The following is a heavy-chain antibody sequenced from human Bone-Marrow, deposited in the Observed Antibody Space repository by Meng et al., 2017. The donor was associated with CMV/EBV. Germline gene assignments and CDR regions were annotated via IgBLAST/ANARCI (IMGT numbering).Heavy chain of an antibody. Sequence: ASVKVSCKASGYSFSTYGISWVRQAPGQGLEWMGWISAYNGNTNYAQKFQGRVTMTTDTSTSTAYMELRSLRSDDTAVYYCASQGGGWYSVRDDAFDIWGQGTMVTVSS. V-gene: IGHV1-18*01. CDR1: GYSFSTYG. CDR2: ISAYNGNT. CDR3: ASQGGGWYSVRDDAFDI. J-gene: IGHJ3*02. D-gene: IGHD6-19*01.